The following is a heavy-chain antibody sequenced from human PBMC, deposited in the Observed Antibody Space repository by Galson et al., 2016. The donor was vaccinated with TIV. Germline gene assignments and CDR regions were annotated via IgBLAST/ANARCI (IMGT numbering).Heavy chain of an antibody. CDR1: GGSVSSSTYF. J-gene: IGHJ4*02. Sequence: SETLSLTCTVSGGSVSSSTYFWAWVRQPPGEGLEWIGTVYYDGTTYTNPSLKSPVTLSVDSSKNQISLKLSSVTAAHAAIYFCARHGPWSFYFEFWGQGTLVTVSS. V-gene: IGHV4-39*01. CDR3: ARHGPWSFYFEF. CDR2: VYYDGTT. D-gene: IGHD3-16*02.